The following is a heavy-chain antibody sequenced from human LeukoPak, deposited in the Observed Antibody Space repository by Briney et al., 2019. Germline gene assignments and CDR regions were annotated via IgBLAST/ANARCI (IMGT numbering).Heavy chain of an antibody. D-gene: IGHD2/OR15-2a*01. J-gene: IGHJ4*02. CDR3: SSQPAVIDLDF. CDR2: IKPDGSGK. CDR1: GFSFSSYW. Sequence: GGSLRLSCAASGFSFSSYWMTWVRQVPGKGLEWVANIKPDGSGKHYVDSVKGRFTISRDNAKSSLYLQMDSLRVEDTAVYYCSSQPAVIDLDFWGQGALVSVSS. V-gene: IGHV3-7*01.